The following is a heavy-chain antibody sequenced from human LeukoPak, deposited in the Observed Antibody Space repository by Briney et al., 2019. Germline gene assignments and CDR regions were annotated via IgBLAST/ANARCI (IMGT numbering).Heavy chain of an antibody. CDR1: GGSISSYY. Sequence: SETRSLTCTASGGSISSYYWSWIRQPPGKGLEWIGYINYSGTTNYNPSLKSRVTISVDTSKNQFSLKLSSVTAAGTAVYYCARGVYIAAAQYGYWGQGTLVTVSS. V-gene: IGHV4-59*01. CDR3: ARGVYIAAAQYGY. D-gene: IGHD6-13*01. CDR2: INYSGTT. J-gene: IGHJ4*02.